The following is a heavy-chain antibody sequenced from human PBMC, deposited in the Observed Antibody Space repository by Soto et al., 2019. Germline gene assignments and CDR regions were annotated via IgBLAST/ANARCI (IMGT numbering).Heavy chain of an antibody. CDR2: ISGDGSGT. Sequence: PGGSLRLSCAASGFTFSAYAMSWARQAPGKGLEWVSTISGDGSGTHYADSVRGRFTISRDNSKSTLFLQMESLRVEDTAIYYCDGSDFWGQRTLVTVSS. CDR3: DGSDF. V-gene: IGHV3-23*01. CDR1: GFTFSAYA. J-gene: IGHJ4*02. D-gene: IGHD1-26*01.